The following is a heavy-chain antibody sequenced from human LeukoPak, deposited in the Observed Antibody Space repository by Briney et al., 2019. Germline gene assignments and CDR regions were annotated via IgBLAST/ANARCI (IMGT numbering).Heavy chain of an antibody. J-gene: IGHJ4*02. D-gene: IGHD3-16*02. CDR2: INCNGGST. CDR3: ARDWFTRLGELSPDRAFDY. CDR1: GFTFDDYT. Sequence: GGSLRMSCAASGFTFDDYTMSWVRQAPVNWLHLVSGINCNGGSTGYADSVKGRFTISRDNAKNSLYLQMNSLRAEDTALYYCARDWFTRLGELSPDRAFDYWGQGTLVTVSS. V-gene: IGHV3-20*04.